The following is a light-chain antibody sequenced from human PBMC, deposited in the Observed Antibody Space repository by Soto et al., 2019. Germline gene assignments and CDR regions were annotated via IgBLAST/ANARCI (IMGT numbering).Light chain of an antibody. J-gene: IGKJ1*01. CDR1: QSVSSSY. CDR2: GAS. Sequence: ENVLTLSPGTLSLSLGERATLSCRASQSVSSSYLAWYQQKPGQAPRLLIYGASSRATGIPARFSGSGSGTDFTLTISRLEPEDFAVYYCQQYGTAPEWTFGQGTKVDIK. V-gene: IGKV3-20*01. CDR3: QQYGTAPEWT.